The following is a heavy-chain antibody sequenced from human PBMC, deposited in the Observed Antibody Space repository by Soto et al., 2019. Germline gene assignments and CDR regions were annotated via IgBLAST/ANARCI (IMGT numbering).Heavy chain of an antibody. V-gene: IGHV3-21*01. D-gene: IGHD1-26*01. CDR3: ARETVGASIDY. CDR1: GFTFSSYS. CDR2: ISSSSSYI. Sequence: PGGSLRLSCAASGFTFSSYSMNWVRQAPGKGLEWVSSISSSSSYINYADSVKGRFTISRDNAKNSLYLQMNSLRAEDTAVYYCARETVGASIDYWGQGTLVTVSS. J-gene: IGHJ4*02.